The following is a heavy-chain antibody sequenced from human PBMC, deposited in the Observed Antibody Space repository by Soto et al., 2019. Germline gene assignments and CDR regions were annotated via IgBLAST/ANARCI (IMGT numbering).Heavy chain of an antibody. D-gene: IGHD5-12*01. J-gene: IGHJ4*02. V-gene: IGHV1-69*10. CDR3: ARDPGDGYKYYFDY. Sequence: VKVSCKASGGTFSSYAISWVRQAPGQGLEWMGGIIPILGIANYAQKIQGRVTITADKSTSTAYMELSSLRSEDTAVYYCARDPGDGYKYYFDYWGQGTLVTVSS. CDR1: GGTFSSYA. CDR2: IIPILGIA.